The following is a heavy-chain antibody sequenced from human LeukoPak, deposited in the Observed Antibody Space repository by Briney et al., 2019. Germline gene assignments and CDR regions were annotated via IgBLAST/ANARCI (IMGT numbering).Heavy chain of an antibody. Sequence: PGGSLRLSCAASGFTFSSYSMNWVRQAPGKGLEWVSSISSRSSYKYYADSVKGRFTISRDNAKNSLYLQMNSLRAEDTAVCYCARDPRYGSSGFDYWGQGTLVTVSS. CDR1: GFTFSSYS. J-gene: IGHJ4*02. D-gene: IGHD3-22*01. CDR3: ARDPRYGSSGFDY. V-gene: IGHV3-21*01. CDR2: ISSRSSYK.